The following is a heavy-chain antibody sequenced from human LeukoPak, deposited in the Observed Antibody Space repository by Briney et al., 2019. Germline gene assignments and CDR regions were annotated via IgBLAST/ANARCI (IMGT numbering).Heavy chain of an antibody. Sequence: GGSLRLSCAASGFTFDDYGMSWVRQAPGKGLEWVSGINWNGGTTTYADSVKGRFTVARDNAKNSLYLQMNSLRAEDTAFYYCARGSFYFDSSGYLDYWGQGTLVTVSS. CDR1: GFTFDDYG. CDR2: INWNGGTT. D-gene: IGHD3-22*01. CDR3: ARGSFYFDSSGYLDY. J-gene: IGHJ4*02. V-gene: IGHV3-20*04.